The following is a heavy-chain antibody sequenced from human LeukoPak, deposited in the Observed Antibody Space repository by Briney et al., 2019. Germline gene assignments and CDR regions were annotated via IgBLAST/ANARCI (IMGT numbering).Heavy chain of an antibody. Sequence: PGRSLRLSCAASGFTSSSYSMNWVRHAPGNGREWVSSISSSSSYIYYTDSVKGRFTISRDNAKNSLYLQMNSLRAEDTAVYYCARDLGTYSHFRPPSDYWGQGTLVTVSS. CDR2: ISSSSSYI. CDR3: ARDLGTYSHFRPPSDY. CDR1: GFTSSSYS. V-gene: IGHV3-21*01. D-gene: IGHD3-10*01. J-gene: IGHJ4*02.